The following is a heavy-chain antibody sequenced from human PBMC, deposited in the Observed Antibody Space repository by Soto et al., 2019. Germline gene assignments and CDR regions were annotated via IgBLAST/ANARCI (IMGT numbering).Heavy chain of an antibody. Sequence: GGSLRLSCAASGFTFSSYGMHWVRQAPGKGQEWVAVIWYDGSNKYYADSVKGRFTISRDNSKNTLYLQMNSLRAEDTAVYYCARSPTVEYCRGGSCSSKFHYWGQGTLVTVSS. CDR1: GFTFSSYG. CDR2: IWYDGSNK. D-gene: IGHD2-15*01. J-gene: IGHJ4*02. CDR3: ARSPTVEYCRGGSCSSKFHY. V-gene: IGHV3-33*01.